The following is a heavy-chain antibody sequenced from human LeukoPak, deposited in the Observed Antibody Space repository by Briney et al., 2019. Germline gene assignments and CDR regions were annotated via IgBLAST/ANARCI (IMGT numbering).Heavy chain of an antibody. V-gene: IGHV4-30-2*01. CDR3: ASEKRDFWSGYYSPNWFDP. D-gene: IGHD3-3*01. CDR2: IYHSGST. J-gene: IGHJ5*02. Sequence: SQTLSLTCTVSGGSISSGGYYWSWIRQPPGKGLEWIGYIYHSGSTYYNPSLKSRVTISVDRSKNQFSLKLSSVTAADTAVYYCASEKRDFWSGYYSPNWFDPWGQGTLVTVSS. CDR1: GGSISSGGYY.